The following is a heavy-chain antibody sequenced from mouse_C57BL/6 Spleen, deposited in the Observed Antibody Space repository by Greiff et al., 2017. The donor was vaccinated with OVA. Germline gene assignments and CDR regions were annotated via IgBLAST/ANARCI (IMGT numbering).Heavy chain of an antibody. CDR1: GYAFSSYW. Sequence: QVQLQQSGAELVKPGASVKISCKASGYAFSSYWMNWVKQRPGKGLEWIGQIYPGDGDTNYNGKFKGKATLTADKSSSTAYMQLSSLTSEDSAVYFCAREETTANPFDYWGQGTTLTVSS. V-gene: IGHV1-80*01. J-gene: IGHJ2*01. CDR3: AREETTANPFDY. D-gene: IGHD1-2*01. CDR2: IYPGDGDT.